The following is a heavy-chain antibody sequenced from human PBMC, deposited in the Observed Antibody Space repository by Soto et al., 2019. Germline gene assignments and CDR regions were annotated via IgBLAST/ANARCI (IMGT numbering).Heavy chain of an antibody. CDR1: GFTFRSHA. CDR3: AKIEYSSSSLIDY. CDR2: ISGSGGST. D-gene: IGHD6-6*01. Sequence: PEGSLRPSYVPSGFTFRSHAMSWVRQAPGKGLEWVSAISGSGGSTYYADSVKGRFTISRDNSKNTLYLQMNSLRAEDTAAYYCAKIEYSSSSLIDYWGQGT. V-gene: IGHV3-23*01. J-gene: IGHJ4*02.